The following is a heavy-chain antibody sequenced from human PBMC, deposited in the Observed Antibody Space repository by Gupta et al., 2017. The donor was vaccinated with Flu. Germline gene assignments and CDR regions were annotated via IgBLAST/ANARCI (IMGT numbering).Heavy chain of an antibody. J-gene: IGHJ4*02. CDR3: ARGAGSGTDFDY. CDR1: GLVFSSFS. V-gene: IGHV3-21*01. CDR2: ISASSTYI. D-gene: IGHD3-10*01. Sequence: EVQLVESGGGLVKPGGSLRLACEASGLVFSSFSMNRVRQAPGKGLEWFSTISASSTYIHYADSLKGRFTVSRDNAQDSLFLEMTNLRADDTAVYFCARGAGSGTDFDYWGQGTLVTVSS.